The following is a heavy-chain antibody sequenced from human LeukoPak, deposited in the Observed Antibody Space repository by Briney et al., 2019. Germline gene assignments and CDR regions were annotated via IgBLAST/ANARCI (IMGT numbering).Heavy chain of an antibody. J-gene: IGHJ3*02. Sequence: SETLSLTCAVYGGSFSGYYWSWIRQPPGKGLEWIGEINHSGSTNYNPSLKSRVTISVDTSKNQFSLKLSSVTAADTAVYYCARLDRERAFDNWGQGTMVTVSS. CDR1: GGSFSGYY. V-gene: IGHV4-34*01. CDR3: ARLDRERAFDN. CDR2: INHSGST.